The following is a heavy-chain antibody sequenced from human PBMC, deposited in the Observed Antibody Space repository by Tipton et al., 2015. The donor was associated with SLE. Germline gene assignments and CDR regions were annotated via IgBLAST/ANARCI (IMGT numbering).Heavy chain of an antibody. CDR3: ARGWAIAARDGVDY. CDR2: IYTSGST. V-gene: IGHV4-4*07. CDR1: GGSISSYY. J-gene: IGHJ4*02. D-gene: IGHD6-6*01. Sequence: TLSLTCTVSGGSISSYYWRWIRQPAGKGLEWIGRIYTSGSTNYNPSLKSRVTMSVDTSKNQFSLKLSSVTAADTAVYYCARGWAIAARDGVDYWGQGTLVTVSS.